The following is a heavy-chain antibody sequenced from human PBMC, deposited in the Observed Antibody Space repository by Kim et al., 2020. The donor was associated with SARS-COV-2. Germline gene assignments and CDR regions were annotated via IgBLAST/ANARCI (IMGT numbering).Heavy chain of an antibody. D-gene: IGHD2-15*01. J-gene: IGHJ6*02. Sequence: SQTLSLTCAVYGGSFSGYYWSWLRQPLGKGLEWIGEINHSGSTNYNPSLKSRVTISVDTSKNQFFLKLSSVTAADTAVYYCARENINCSGGSCYRPYYYGMDVWGQGTTVTVSS. CDR1: GGSFSGYY. CDR3: ARENINCSGGSCYRPYYYGMDV. V-gene: IGHV4-34*01. CDR2: INHSGST.